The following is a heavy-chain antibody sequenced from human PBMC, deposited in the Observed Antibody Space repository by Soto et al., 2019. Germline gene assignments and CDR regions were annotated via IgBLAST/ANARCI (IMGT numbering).Heavy chain of an antibody. CDR2: IYYSGST. V-gene: IGHV4-59*08. Sequence: SETLSLTCTVSGGSISSYYWSWIRQPPGKGLEWIGYIYYSGSTYYNPSLKSRVTVSADTSKDQLSLKLTSVTAADTAAYYCARHDGFSSGWIFDYWGHGTLVTVSS. D-gene: IGHD6-19*01. J-gene: IGHJ4*01. CDR1: GGSISSYY. CDR3: ARHDGFSSGWIFDY.